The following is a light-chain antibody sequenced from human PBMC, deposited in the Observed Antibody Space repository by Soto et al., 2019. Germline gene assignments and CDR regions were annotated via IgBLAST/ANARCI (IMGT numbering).Light chain of an antibody. J-gene: IGLJ1*01. CDR3: SSYTGSNAPYV. Sequence: QSALTQPPSASGSPGQSVTISCTGTSSDVGAYNYVSWYQQHPGKAPKLMIYEVSKRPSGVPDRFSGSKSGNTASLTVSGLQAEDEADYYCSSYTGSNAPYVFGTGTKLTVL. CDR1: SSDVGAYNY. CDR2: EVS. V-gene: IGLV2-8*01.